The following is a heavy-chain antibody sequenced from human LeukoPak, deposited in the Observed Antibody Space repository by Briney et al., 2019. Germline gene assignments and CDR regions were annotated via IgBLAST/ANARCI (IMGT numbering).Heavy chain of an antibody. J-gene: IGHJ4*02. CDR1: GYTFTSYD. CDR3: ARGPPSSGWYTDY. D-gene: IGHD6-19*01. Sequence: ASVKVSCKASGYTFTSYDINWVRQATGQGLEWMGWMNPNSGNTGYAQKFQGRVTMTRNTSISTAYMELSSLRSEDTAVYYCARGPPSSGWYTDYWSQGTLVTVSS. CDR2: MNPNSGNT. V-gene: IGHV1-8*01.